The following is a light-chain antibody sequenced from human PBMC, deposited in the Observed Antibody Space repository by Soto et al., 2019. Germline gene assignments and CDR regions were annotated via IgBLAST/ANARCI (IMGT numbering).Light chain of an antibody. V-gene: IGLV2-14*01. J-gene: IGLJ1*01. CDR1: SSDVGGYNY. Sequence: QSALTQPASVSGSRGQSITISCTGTSSDVGGYNYVSWYQQHPGKAPKLMIYEVSNRPSGVSNRFSGSKSGNTASLTISGLQAEDTADYYGSSYTSSSTLLYVFGTGTKLTVL. CDR3: SSYTSSSTLLYV. CDR2: EVS.